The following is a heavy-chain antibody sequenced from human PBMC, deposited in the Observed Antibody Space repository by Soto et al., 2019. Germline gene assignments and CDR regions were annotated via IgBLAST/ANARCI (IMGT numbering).Heavy chain of an antibody. CDR3: ARGRGYSGYELIDY. J-gene: IGHJ4*02. D-gene: IGHD5-12*01. CDR2: INHSGST. Sequence: QVQLQQWGAGLLKPSETLSLTCAVYGGSFSGYYWSWIRQPPGKGLEWIGEINHSGSTNYNPSLKSRVTTSVDTSKNQFSLKLSSVTAADTAVYYCARGRGYSGYELIDYWGQGTLVTVSS. V-gene: IGHV4-34*01. CDR1: GGSFSGYY.